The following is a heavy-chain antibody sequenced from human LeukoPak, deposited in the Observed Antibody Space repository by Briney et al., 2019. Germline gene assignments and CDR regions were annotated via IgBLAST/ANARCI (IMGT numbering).Heavy chain of an antibody. CDR3: ARDMDV. CDR1: GGSFSGYY. V-gene: IGHV4-34*01. J-gene: IGHJ6*02. CDR2: INHSGST. Sequence: SETLSLTCAVYGGSFSGYYWSWIRHPPGKGLEWIGEINHSGSTNYNPSLKSRVTISVDTSKNQFSLKLSSVTAADTAVYYCARDMDVWGQGTTVTVSS.